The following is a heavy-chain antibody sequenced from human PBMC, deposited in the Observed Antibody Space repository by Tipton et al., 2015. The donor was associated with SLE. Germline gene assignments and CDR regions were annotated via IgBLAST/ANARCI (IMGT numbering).Heavy chain of an antibody. V-gene: IGHV3-30*02. CDR3: ARDRGDAFDI. CDR2: IRYDGSNK. Sequence: SLRLSCAASGFTFSSYGMHWVRQAPGKGLEWVAFIRYDGSNKYYADSVKGRFTISRDNSKNTLYLQMNSLRAEDTAVYYCARDRGDAFDIWGQGTMVTVSS. J-gene: IGHJ3*02. CDR1: GFTFSSYG. D-gene: IGHD3-10*01.